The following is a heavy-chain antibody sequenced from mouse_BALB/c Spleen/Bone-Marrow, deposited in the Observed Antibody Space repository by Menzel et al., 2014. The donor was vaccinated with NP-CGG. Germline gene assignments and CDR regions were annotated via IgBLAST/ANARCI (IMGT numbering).Heavy chain of an antibody. CDR3: ALNWDSAY. CDR1: GFTFSSHG. V-gene: IGHV5-6*02. J-gene: IGHJ3*01. Sequence: EVKLEESGGDFVKPGGSLKLSCAASGFTFSSHGMSWVRQTPDKRLEWVATINNGGTYTYYPDSVKGRFTISRDNAKNTLYLQMSSLKSEDTAMYYCALNWDSAYWGQGTLVTVSA. D-gene: IGHD4-1*02. CDR2: INNGGTYT.